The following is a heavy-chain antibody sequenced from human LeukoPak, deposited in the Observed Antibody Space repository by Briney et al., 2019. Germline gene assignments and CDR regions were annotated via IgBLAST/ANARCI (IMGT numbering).Heavy chain of an antibody. Sequence: GGSLRLSCTASGFVFSNYWMTWVRQAPGKGLEWVAQINQDGSKEYYIDSVKARFSISRDNARNSLSLQMNSLRAEDTAVYYCVRDGGVSGYDLLDYWGQGTLVTVSS. CDR3: VRDGGVSGYDLLDY. CDR1: GFVFSNYW. J-gene: IGHJ4*02. D-gene: IGHD5-12*01. CDR2: INQDGSKE. V-gene: IGHV3-7*01.